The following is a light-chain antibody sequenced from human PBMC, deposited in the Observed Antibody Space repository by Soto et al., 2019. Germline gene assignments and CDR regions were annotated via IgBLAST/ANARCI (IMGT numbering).Light chain of an antibody. V-gene: IGKV3-20*01. CDR2: GAS. CDR3: QQYGSSPLT. Sequence: SVFVFSSRTPSFSAVERAPLSRRASQSVSSSYLAWYQQKPGQAPRLLIYGASSRATGIPDRFSGSGSGTDFTLTISRLEPEDFAVYYCQQYGSSPLTFGGGTKV. J-gene: IGKJ4*01. CDR1: QSVSSSY.